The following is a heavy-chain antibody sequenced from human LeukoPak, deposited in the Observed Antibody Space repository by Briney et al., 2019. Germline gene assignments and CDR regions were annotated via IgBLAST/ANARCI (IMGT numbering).Heavy chain of an antibody. Sequence: PGRSLRLSCAASGFTFSSYVMHWVRQAPGKGLEWVSYISSGGSSIYYADSVKGRFTISRDNAKNSLYLQMNSLRAEDTAVYYCARRQFYYYGMDVWGQGTTVTVSS. J-gene: IGHJ6*02. D-gene: IGHD5-24*01. V-gene: IGHV3-48*03. CDR3: ARRQFYYYGMDV. CDR1: GFTFSSYV. CDR2: ISSGGSSI.